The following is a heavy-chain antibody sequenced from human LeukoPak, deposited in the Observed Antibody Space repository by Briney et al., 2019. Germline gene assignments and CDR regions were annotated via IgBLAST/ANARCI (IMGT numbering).Heavy chain of an antibody. D-gene: IGHD3/OR15-3a*01. J-gene: IGHJ4*02. Sequence: SETLSLTCAVYGGSFSGYYWSWIRQPPGKGLEWIGTIYNSGSTYYNASLESRVTISVDTSKNQFSLKLSSVTAADTAVYYCARQTGSGLFILPGGQGTLVTVSS. V-gene: IGHV4-34*01. CDR3: ARQTGSGLFILP. CDR1: GGSFSGYY. CDR2: IYNSGST.